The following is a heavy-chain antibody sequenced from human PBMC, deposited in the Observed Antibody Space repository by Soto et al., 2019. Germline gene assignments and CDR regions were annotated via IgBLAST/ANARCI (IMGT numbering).Heavy chain of an antibody. CDR3: ARVPYGGSYWREFDY. Sequence: GGSLRLSCAASGFTFSGHWMHWVRQPPGKGLVWVSSIFISSSYIYYADSVKGRFTISRDNAKNSLYLQMNSLRAADTAVYYCARVPYGGSYWREFDYWGQGTLVTVSS. J-gene: IGHJ4*02. CDR1: GFTFSGHW. V-gene: IGHV3-21*01. CDR2: IFISSSYI. D-gene: IGHD1-26*01.